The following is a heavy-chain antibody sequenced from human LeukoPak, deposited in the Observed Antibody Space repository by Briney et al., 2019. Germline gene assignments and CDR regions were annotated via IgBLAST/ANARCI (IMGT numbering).Heavy chain of an antibody. CDR1: GFTFSSYA. V-gene: IGHV3-23*01. CDR2: ISGSGGST. D-gene: IGHD3-10*01. Sequence: PGGFLRLSCAASGFTFSSYAMSWVRQAPGKGLEWVSAISGSGGSTYYADSVKGRFTISRDNSKNTLYLQMNSLRAEDTAVYYCAKDAVLLWFGELFTYFDYWGQGTLVTVSS. J-gene: IGHJ4*02. CDR3: AKDAVLLWFGELFTYFDY.